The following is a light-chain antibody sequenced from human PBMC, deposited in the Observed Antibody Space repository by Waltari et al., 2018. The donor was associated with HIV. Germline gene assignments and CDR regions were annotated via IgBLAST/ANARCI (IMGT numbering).Light chain of an antibody. CDR3: QQYNNWPPIT. CDR1: QSISSK. J-gene: IGKJ4*01. V-gene: IGKV3-15*01. CDR2: SAS. Sequence: EIVMTQSPATLSLSPGERATLSCRASQSISSKLAWYQQKPGQPPRLLIYSASTRVASIPARFSGSGSGTEFTLTISSLQSEDFAVYYCQQYNNWPPITFGGGTKVEIK.